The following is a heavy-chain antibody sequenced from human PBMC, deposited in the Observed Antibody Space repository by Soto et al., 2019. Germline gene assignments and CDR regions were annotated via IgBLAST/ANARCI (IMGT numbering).Heavy chain of an antibody. CDR1: GFSLSTSGVG. CDR2: IYWDDDK. CDR3: AHSKWSAAGTGYFDL. J-gene: IGHJ2*01. D-gene: IGHD6-13*01. V-gene: IGHV2-5*02. Sequence: QITLKESGPTLVKPTQTLTLTCTFSGFSLSTSGVGVGWIRQPPGKALEWLALIYWDDDKRYSPSLKSRLTITKDTSKNQVVLTMINMDPVDTATYYCAHSKWSAAGTGYFDLWGRGTLVTVSS.